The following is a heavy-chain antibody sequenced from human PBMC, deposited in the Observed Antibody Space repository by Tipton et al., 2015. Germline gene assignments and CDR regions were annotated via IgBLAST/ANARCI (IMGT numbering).Heavy chain of an antibody. CDR3: ACQDYELLSRDYPAIDY. V-gene: IGHV4-38-2*01. Sequence: TLSLTCDVSGYSISSGYYWGWIRQPPGKGLEWIGSIFHRGDTNYNPSLKSRVTMSRDTSKNQFSLKLTSVTAADTAVYYCACQDYELLSRDYPAIDYWGQGTLVIVSS. D-gene: IGHD3-3*01. J-gene: IGHJ4*02. CDR2: IFHRGDT. CDR1: GYSISSGYY.